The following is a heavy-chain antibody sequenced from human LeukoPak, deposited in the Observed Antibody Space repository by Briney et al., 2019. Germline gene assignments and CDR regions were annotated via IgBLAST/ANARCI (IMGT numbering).Heavy chain of an antibody. CDR1: GFTFSSYN. V-gene: IGHV3-21*01. D-gene: IGHD4-17*01. J-gene: IGHJ4*02. CDR2: ISSSSSYI. Sequence: GGSVRLSCAASGFTFSSYNMNWVRRAPGKGLAWVSSISSSSSYIYYADSVKGRFTISRDNAKNSLFLQMNSLRAEDTAMYYCARDLPTVTTLLPSLSYFDYWGQGTLVTVSS. CDR3: ARDLPTVTTLLPSLSYFDY.